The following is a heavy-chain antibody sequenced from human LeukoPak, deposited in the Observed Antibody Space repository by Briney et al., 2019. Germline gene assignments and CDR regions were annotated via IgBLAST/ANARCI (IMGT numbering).Heavy chain of an antibody. J-gene: IGHJ6*02. V-gene: IGHV4-31*11. CDR1: GGSISSGGYY. Sequence: SETLSLTCAVSGGSISSGGYYWSWIRQHPGKGLEWIGYIYYSGSTYYNPSLKSRVTISVDTSKNQFSLKLSSVTAADTAVYYCARDRLFCGGDCYSSDDNYYYGMDVWGQGTTVTVSS. CDR3: ARDRLFCGGDCYSSDDNYYYGMDV. CDR2: IYYSGST. D-gene: IGHD2-21*02.